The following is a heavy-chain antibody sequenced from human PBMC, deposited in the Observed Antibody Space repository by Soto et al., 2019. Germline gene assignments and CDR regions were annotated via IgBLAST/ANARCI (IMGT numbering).Heavy chain of an antibody. J-gene: IGHJ6*02. V-gene: IGHV3-33*01. CDR3: ARDRIRFLEWFTYGMDV. CDR2: IWYDGSNK. CDR1: GFTFSSYG. D-gene: IGHD3-3*01. Sequence: GESLKISCAASGFTFSSYGMHWVRQAPGKGLEWVAVIWYDGSNKYYADSVKGRFTISRDNSKNTLYLQMNSLRAEDTAVYYCARDRIRFLEWFTYGMDVWGQGTTVTVSS.